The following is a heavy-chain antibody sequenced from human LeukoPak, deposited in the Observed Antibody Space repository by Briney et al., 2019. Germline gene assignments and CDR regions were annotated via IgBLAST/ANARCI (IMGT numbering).Heavy chain of an antibody. D-gene: IGHD6-19*01. Sequence: RPGGSLRLSCAASGFTFSSYAMSWVRQAPGKGLEWVSAISGSGGSTYYADSVKGRFTISRDNSKNTLYLQMNSLRAEDTAVYYCAKAPPLKLYSSGWEYYFDYWGQGTLVTVSS. CDR1: GFTFSSYA. CDR3: AKAPPLKLYSSGWEYYFDY. V-gene: IGHV3-23*01. CDR2: ISGSGGST. J-gene: IGHJ4*02.